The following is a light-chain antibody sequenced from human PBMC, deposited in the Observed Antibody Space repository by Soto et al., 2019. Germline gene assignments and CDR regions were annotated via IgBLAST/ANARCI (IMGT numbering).Light chain of an antibody. V-gene: IGKV1-5*03. Sequence: DIQMTQSPSTLSASVGDRVTITCRASQTISSWLAWYQQKPGKAPKLLIYRASSLKSGVPSRFSGSGSGTEFTLTISSLQPDDFATYYCQQYNDYWTFGQGTTVEIK. CDR3: QQYNDYWT. CDR1: QTISSW. CDR2: RAS. J-gene: IGKJ1*01.